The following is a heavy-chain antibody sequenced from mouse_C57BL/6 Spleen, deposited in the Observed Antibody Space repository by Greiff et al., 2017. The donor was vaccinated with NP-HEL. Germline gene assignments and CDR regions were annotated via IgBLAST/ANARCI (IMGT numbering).Heavy chain of an antibody. V-gene: IGHV6-3*01. CDR2: IRLKSDNYAT. J-gene: IGHJ3*01. CDR1: GFTFSNYW. Sequence: EVMLVESGGGLVQPGGSMKLSCVASGFTFSNYWMNWVRQSPEKGLEWVAQIRLKSDNYATHYAESVKGRFTISRDDSKSSVYLQMNNLRAEDTGIYYCTASYYDYDDGFAYWGQGTLVTVSA. D-gene: IGHD2-4*01. CDR3: TASYYDYDDGFAY.